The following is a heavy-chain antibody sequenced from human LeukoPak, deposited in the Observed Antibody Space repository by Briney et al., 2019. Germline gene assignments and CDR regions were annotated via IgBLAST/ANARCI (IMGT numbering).Heavy chain of an antibody. Sequence: PSETLSLTCTVSGGSISSYYWSWLRQPPGKGLEWIGYIYYSGSTNYNPSLKSRVTISVDTSKNQFSLKLSSVTAADTAVYYCASKGSYFRAFDIWGQGTMVTVSS. V-gene: IGHV4-59*01. D-gene: IGHD1-26*01. CDR3: ASKGSYFRAFDI. J-gene: IGHJ3*02. CDR1: GGSISSYY. CDR2: IYYSGST.